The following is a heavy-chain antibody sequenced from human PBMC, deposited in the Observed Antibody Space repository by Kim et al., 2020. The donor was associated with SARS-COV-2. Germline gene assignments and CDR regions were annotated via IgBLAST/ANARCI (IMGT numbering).Heavy chain of an antibody. Sequence: ASVKVSCKASGYTFTSYYMHWVRQAPGQGLEWMGIINPSGGSTSYAQKFQGRVTMTRDTSTSTVYMELSSLRSEDTAVYYCARDVITEAAIHPPGMTYGMDVWGQGTTVTVSS. CDR2: INPSGGST. J-gene: IGHJ6*02. CDR1: GYTFTSYY. D-gene: IGHD2-2*02. CDR3: ARDVITEAAIHPPGMTYGMDV. V-gene: IGHV1-46*01.